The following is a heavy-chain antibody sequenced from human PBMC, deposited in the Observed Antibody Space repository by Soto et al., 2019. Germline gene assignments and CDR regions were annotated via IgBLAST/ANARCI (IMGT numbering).Heavy chain of an antibody. CDR3: ARDGLYGDYGHY. D-gene: IGHD4-17*01. V-gene: IGHV1-69*13. Sequence: SVKVSCKASGGTFSSYASSWVRQAPGQGLEWMGGIIPIFGTANYAQKFQGRVTITADESTSTAYMELSSLRSEDTAVYYCARDGLYGDYGHYWGQGTLVTVSS. CDR2: IIPIFGTA. J-gene: IGHJ4*02. CDR1: GGTFSSYA.